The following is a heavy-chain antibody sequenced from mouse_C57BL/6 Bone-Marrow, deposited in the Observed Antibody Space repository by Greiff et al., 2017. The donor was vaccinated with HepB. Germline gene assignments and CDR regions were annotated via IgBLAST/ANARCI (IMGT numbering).Heavy chain of an antibody. CDR3: ARWGAMDY. Sequence: QVQLKESGAELVRPGTSVKMSCKASGYTFTNYWIGWAKQRPGHGLEWIGDIYPGGGYTNYNEKFKGKATLTADKSSSTAYMQFSSLTSEDSAIYYCARWGAMDYWGQGTSVTVSS. CDR2: IYPGGGYT. CDR1: GYTFTNYW. J-gene: IGHJ4*01. V-gene: IGHV1-63*01.